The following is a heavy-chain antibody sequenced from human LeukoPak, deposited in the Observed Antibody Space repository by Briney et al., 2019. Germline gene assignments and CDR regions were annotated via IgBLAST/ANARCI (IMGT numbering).Heavy chain of an antibody. V-gene: IGHV4-34*01. CDR3: ARFPGYDSSGYYYEYAFDI. CDR2: INHSGST. Sequence: TSETLSLTCAVYGGSFSGYYWSWIRQPPGKGREGIGEINHSGSTNYNPSLKSRVTISVDTSKNQFSLKLSSVTAADTAVYYCARFPGYDSSGYYYEYAFDIWGQGTMVTVSS. J-gene: IGHJ3*02. CDR1: GGSFSGYY. D-gene: IGHD3-22*01.